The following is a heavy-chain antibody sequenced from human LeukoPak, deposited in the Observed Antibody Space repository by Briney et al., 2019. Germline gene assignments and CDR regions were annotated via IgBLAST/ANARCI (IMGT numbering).Heavy chain of an antibody. D-gene: IGHD3-10*01. Sequence: GASVKVSCKASGYTFTGYYMHWVRQAPGQGLEWMGIINSSGGSTSYAQKFQGRVSMTRDMSTSTVYMELSSLRSEDTAVYYCASSRYGSGSYPPDYWGQGTLVTVSS. CDR1: GYTFTGYY. V-gene: IGHV1-46*01. J-gene: IGHJ4*02. CDR2: INSSGGST. CDR3: ASSRYGSGSYPPDY.